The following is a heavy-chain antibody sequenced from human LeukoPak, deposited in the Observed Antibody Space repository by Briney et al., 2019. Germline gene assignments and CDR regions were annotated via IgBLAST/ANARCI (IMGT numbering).Heavy chain of an antibody. V-gene: IGHV1-8*01. Sequence: ASVKVSCKASGYSSTSYDLSWVRQATGQGLEWMGWMNPNSGNTGYAQKFQGRVTMTRDTSISTAYMELTSLTSEDTAIYYCARGLAVAGRGYWGQGTLVTVSS. CDR2: MNPNSGNT. CDR3: ARGLAVAGRGY. J-gene: IGHJ4*02. D-gene: IGHD6-19*01. CDR1: GYSSTSYD.